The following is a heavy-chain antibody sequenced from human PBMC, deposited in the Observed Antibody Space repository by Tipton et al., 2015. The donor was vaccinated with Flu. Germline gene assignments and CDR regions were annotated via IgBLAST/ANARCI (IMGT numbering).Heavy chain of an antibody. CDR1: GGSISSSSYY. J-gene: IGHJ6*02. CDR3: ATTGGYYYGMDV. D-gene: IGHD1-14*01. CDR2: IYYSRST. Sequence: TLSLTCTVSGGSISSSSYYWGWIRQPPGKGLEWIGSIYYSRSTYYNPSLKSRVTISVDTSKNQFSLKLSSVTAADTAVYYCATTGGYYYGMDVWGQGTTVTVSS. V-gene: IGHV4-39*07.